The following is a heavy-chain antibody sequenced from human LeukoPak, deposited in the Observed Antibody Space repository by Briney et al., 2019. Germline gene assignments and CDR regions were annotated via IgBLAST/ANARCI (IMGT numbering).Heavy chain of an antibody. CDR2: IWYDGSNK. J-gene: IGHJ6*02. CDR1: GFTFSSYG. V-gene: IGHV3-33*01. CDR3: ARASRGDSTYYGMDV. D-gene: IGHD4-17*01. Sequence: GKSLRLSCAASGFTFSSYGMHWVRQAPGKGLEWVAVIWYDGSNKYYADSVKGRFTISRDNSKNTLYLQMNSLRAEDTAVYYCARASRGDSTYYGMDVWGQGTTVTVSS.